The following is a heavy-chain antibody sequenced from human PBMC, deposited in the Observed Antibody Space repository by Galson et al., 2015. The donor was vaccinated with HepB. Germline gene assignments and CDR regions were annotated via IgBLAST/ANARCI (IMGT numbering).Heavy chain of an antibody. CDR1: GGSISTYS. J-gene: IGHJ5*02. V-gene: IGHV4-59*01. Sequence: ETLSLTCILSGGSISTYSWTWIRQPPGRRLEWIGHIDYTGSKNYNPTLKSRVTMSVDKSKNEFSLNLTSLTAADTAVYFCARGRTRGVVWFDPWGPGTLVTVSS. D-gene: IGHD3-10*01. CDR3: ARGRTRGVVWFDP. CDR2: IDYTGSK.